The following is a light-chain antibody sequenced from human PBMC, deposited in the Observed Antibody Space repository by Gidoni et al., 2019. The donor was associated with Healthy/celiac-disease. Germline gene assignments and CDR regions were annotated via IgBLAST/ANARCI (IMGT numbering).Light chain of an antibody. CDR2: EVS. V-gene: IGLV2-8*01. Sequence: QSALTQPPSASGSPGQSVTISCTGTSSDVGGDNYVSWYQQHPGKAPKRLIYEVSKRPSGVIDRCSGSKSGNTDSLNVSGLQAEDEADYYCSSYAGSNNLVVFGGGNKLTVL. J-gene: IGLJ2*01. CDR1: SSDVGGDNY. CDR3: SSYAGSNNLVV.